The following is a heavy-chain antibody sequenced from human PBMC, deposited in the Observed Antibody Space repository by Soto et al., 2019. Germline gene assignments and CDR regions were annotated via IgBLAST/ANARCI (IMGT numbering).Heavy chain of an antibody. CDR1: GFSLSSSGMC. J-gene: IGHJ6*02. D-gene: IGHD2-21*02. V-gene: IGHV2-70*11. CDR3: ARDCHNMDV. CDR2: IDWDDDK. Sequence: SGPTLVNPTQTLTLTCTFSGFSLSSSGMCVNWIRQPPGKALEWLARIDWDDDKYYSTFLVSRLTISKDTSKNQVVLTMTNMDPVDTATYYCARDCHNMDVWGQGTTVTVSS.